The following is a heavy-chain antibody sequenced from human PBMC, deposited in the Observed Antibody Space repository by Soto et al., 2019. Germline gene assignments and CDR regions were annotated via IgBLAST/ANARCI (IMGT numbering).Heavy chain of an antibody. D-gene: IGHD2-15*01. J-gene: IGHJ4*02. CDR2: IYAGGDT. CDR3: ARGLGFCSGGACYEY. Sequence: EVQLVESGGGLIQPGGSLRLSCAASGLSVSDNYVTWVRQAPGKGLEWVSVIYAGGDTFYADSVKGRFTISRDTSENMVYLQMRSLTVEDTAVYHCARGLGFCSGGACYEYWGQGTVVTVSS. CDR1: GLSVSDNY. V-gene: IGHV3-53*01.